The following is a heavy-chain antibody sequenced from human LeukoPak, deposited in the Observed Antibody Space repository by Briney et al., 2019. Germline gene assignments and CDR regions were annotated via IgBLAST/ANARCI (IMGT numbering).Heavy chain of an antibody. CDR2: INPNSGGT. CDR1: GYTFIDYY. D-gene: IGHD1-14*01. CDR3: ARGARSPKTFTTDY. V-gene: IGHV1-2*02. J-gene: IGHJ4*02. Sequence: ASVKVSCKASGYTFIDYYMHWVRQAPGQGLEWMGWINPNSGGTNYAQNFQGRVTMTRDTSIRTVYMELSRLRSDDTAVYYCARGARSPKTFTTDYWGQGTLVTVSS.